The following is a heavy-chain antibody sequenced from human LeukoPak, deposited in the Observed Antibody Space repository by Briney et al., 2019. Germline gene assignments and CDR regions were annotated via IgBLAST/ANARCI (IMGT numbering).Heavy chain of an antibody. CDR1: GGSISSYY. Sequence: SGTLSLTCTVSGGSISSYYWSWVRQPAGKGLEWIGRIYTSGSTNYNPSLKSRVTMSVDTSKNQFSLKLSSVTAADTAVYYCARDSEMSSGWYFDYWGQGTLVTVSS. J-gene: IGHJ4*02. V-gene: IGHV4-4*07. D-gene: IGHD6-19*01. CDR2: IYTSGST. CDR3: ARDSEMSSGWYFDY.